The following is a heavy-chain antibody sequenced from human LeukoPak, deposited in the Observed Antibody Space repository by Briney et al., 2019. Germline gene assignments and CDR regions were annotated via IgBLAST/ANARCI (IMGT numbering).Heavy chain of an antibody. CDR1: VFILRIY. Sequence: PGGPVRLLCGAWVFILRIYEVLGPPGSRGEGGVGVSYISYCCNTILYTLCVKGRFTLSRDNAKNSLYLQMSSLRAEDTAVYYCARDGVVHYGSGSYLDYFDYWGQGTLVTVSS. CDR2: ISYCCNTI. J-gene: IGHJ4*02. CDR3: ARDGVVHYGSGSYLDYFDY. V-gene: IGHV3-48*03. D-gene: IGHD3-10*01.